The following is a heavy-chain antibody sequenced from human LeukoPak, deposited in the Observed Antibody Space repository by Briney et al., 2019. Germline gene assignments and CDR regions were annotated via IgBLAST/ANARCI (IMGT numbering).Heavy chain of an antibody. CDR2: VEGGGGGT. CDR3: AKQSGGSAAWYSLHYDF. CDR1: GFTLSSYA. D-gene: IGHD6-13*01. Sequence: GGSLRLSCAASGFTLSSYAMTWVRQAPGRGLKWVPSVEGGGGGTYYADSVKGRFTISRDNSKDTLYLQMNGLRAEDTAVYFCAKQSGGSAAWYSLHYDFWGQGTLVTVSS. V-gene: IGHV3-23*01. J-gene: IGHJ4*02.